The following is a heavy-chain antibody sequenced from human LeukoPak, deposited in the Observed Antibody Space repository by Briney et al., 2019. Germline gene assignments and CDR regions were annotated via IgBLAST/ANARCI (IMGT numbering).Heavy chain of an antibody. V-gene: IGHV4-59*01. J-gene: IGHJ4*02. D-gene: IGHD2-2*01. Sequence: SETLSLTCTVSGGSISSYYWSWIRQPPGKGLEWIGYIYYSGSTNCNPSLKSRVTISVDTSKNQFSLKLSSVTAADTAVYYCARVLPDYCSSTSCYRYCFDYWGQGTLVTVSS. CDR3: ARVLPDYCSSTSCYRYCFDY. CDR1: GGSISSYY. CDR2: IYYSGST.